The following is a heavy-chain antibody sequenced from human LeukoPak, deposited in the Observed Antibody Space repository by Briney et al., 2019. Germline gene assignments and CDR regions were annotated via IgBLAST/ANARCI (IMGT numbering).Heavy chain of an antibody. Sequence: SETLSLTCTVSGGSISSYYWSWIRQPPGKGLEWIGYIYYSGSTNYNPSLKSRVTISVDTSKNQFSLKLSSVTAADMAVYYCAGQGDSGYDIDYWGQGTLVTVSS. V-gene: IGHV4-59*08. CDR3: AGQGDSGYDIDY. J-gene: IGHJ4*02. D-gene: IGHD5-12*01. CDR1: GGSISSYY. CDR2: IYYSGST.